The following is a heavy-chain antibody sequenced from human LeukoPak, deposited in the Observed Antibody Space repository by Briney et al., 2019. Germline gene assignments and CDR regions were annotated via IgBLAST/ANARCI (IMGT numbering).Heavy chain of an antibody. CDR3: ARVDISLYYFDY. Sequence: ASVKVSCKASGGTFSSYAISWVRQAPGQGLEWMGRIIPILGIANYAQKFQGRVTITADKSTSTAYMELSSLRSEDTAVYYCARVDISLYYFDYWGQGTLVTVSS. D-gene: IGHD2-2*03. CDR1: GGTFSSYA. J-gene: IGHJ4*02. CDR2: IIPILGIA. V-gene: IGHV1-69*04.